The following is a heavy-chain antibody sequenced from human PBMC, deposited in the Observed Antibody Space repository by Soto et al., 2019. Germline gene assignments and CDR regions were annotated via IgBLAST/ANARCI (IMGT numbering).Heavy chain of an antibody. J-gene: IGHJ4*02. CDR2: IIPIFGTA. D-gene: IGHD6-19*01. CDR3: ARSLGLHTLGC. CDR1: GGTFSSYA. Sequence: QVQLVQSGAEVKKPGSSVKVSCKASGGTFSSYAISWVRQAPGQGLEWMGGIIPIFGTANYAQKFQGRVTGTADESRGTAYVERGSLRSEERAGYCCARSLGLHTLGCWGQGTLVTVSS. V-gene: IGHV1-69*01.